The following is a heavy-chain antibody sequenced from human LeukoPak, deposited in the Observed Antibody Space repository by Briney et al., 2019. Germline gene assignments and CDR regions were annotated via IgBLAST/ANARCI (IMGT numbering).Heavy chain of an antibody. CDR1: GGSFSGYH. CDR3: ARVRYNWNRDFDY. Sequence: SETLSLTCVVYGGSFSGYHWSWIRQPPGEGLEWIGEINHSGSTNYNPSLKSRVTISVDTSKNQFSLKLSSVTAADTAVYYCARVRYNWNRDFDYWGQGTLVTVSS. J-gene: IGHJ4*02. CDR2: INHSGST. D-gene: IGHD1-20*01. V-gene: IGHV4-34*01.